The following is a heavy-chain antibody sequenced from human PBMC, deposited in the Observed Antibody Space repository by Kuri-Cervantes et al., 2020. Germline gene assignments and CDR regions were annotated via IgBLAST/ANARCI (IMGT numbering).Heavy chain of an antibody. J-gene: IGHJ6*03. Sequence: SVKVSCKASGYTFTSYGISWVRQAPGQGLEWMGGIIPIFGTANYAQKFQGRVTITADKSTSTAYMELSSLRSEDTAVYYCARGDVVPAAISFYYYMDVWGKGTTVTVSS. CDR3: ARGDVVPAAISFYYYMDV. D-gene: IGHD2-2*02. CDR1: GYTFTSYG. CDR2: IIPIFGTA. V-gene: IGHV1-69*06.